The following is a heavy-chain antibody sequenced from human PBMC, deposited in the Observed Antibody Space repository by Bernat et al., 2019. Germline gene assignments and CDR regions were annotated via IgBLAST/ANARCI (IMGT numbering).Heavy chain of an antibody. CDR2: ISYDGSNK. J-gene: IGHJ4*02. D-gene: IGHD1-26*01. CDR1: GFTFSSYA. Sequence: QVQLVESGGGVVQPGRSLRLSCAASGFTFSSYAMHWVRQAPGKGLEWVAVISYDGSNKYYAESVKGRFTISRDNSKNTLYLQMNSLRAEDTAVYYCAREDGGVGATEYSFFDYWGQGTLVTVSS. V-gene: IGHV3-30-3*01. CDR3: AREDGGVGATEYSFFDY.